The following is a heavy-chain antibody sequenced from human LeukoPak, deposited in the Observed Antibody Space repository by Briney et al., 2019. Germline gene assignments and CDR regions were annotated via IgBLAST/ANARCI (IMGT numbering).Heavy chain of an antibody. V-gene: IGHV3-7*03. CDR1: GFMFSSNW. J-gene: IGHJ6*02. CDR2: IKEDGTET. CDR3: AKDLSRAHYYGMDV. Sequence: GGSLRLSCAASGFMFSSNWMSWVRLAPGKGLEWVANIKEDGTETYYVDSVKGRFTISRDNAKNSLYLQMNSLRVEDTAVYYCAKDLSRAHYYGMDVWGQGTTVTVSS.